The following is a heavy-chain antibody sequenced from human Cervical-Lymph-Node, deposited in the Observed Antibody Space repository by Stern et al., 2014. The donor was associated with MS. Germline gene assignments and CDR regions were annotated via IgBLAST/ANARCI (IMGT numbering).Heavy chain of an antibody. CDR3: ARGELAGYYDSSGYYDY. CDR2: VIPIFGTA. CDR1: GGTFSSYA. D-gene: IGHD3-22*01. J-gene: IGHJ4*02. Sequence: QVQLMQSGAEVKKPGSSVKVSCKASGGTFSSYAISWVRQAPGQGLEWMGGVIPIFGTANYAQKFQGRVSITADESTSTAYMELSSLRSEDTAVYYCARGELAGYYDSSGYYDYWGQGTLVTVSS. V-gene: IGHV1-69*01.